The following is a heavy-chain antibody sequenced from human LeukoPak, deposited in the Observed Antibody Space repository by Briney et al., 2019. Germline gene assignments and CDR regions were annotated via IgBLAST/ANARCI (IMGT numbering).Heavy chain of an antibody. CDR1: GGSISSYY. CDR3: AREAPISDSGNYYKSLGY. V-gene: IGHV4-4*07. Sequence: SETLSLTCTVSGGSISSYYWSWIRQPAGKGLEWIGSIYISETTIYNPSLRSRVTMSVDASKNQFSLKLSSVTAADTAVYYCAREAPISDSGNYYKSLGYWGQGTLVTVSS. J-gene: IGHJ4*02. D-gene: IGHD3-10*01. CDR2: IYISETT.